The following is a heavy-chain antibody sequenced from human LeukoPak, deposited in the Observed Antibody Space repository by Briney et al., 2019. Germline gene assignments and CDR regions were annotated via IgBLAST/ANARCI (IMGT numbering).Heavy chain of an antibody. J-gene: IGHJ4*02. CDR1: GYTFTGYY. CDR2: IHPSTGNP. V-gene: IGHV7-4-1*02. D-gene: IGHD3-16*02. CDR3: ARAFQSLGGLSLPDY. Sequence: ASVKVSCTASGYTFTGYYMHWVRQTPGQGLEWMGWIHPSTGNPTYAQGFTGRFVFSLDTSVSTTYLQISSLKAEDTAVYFCARAFQSLGGLSLPDYWGQGTLVTVSS.